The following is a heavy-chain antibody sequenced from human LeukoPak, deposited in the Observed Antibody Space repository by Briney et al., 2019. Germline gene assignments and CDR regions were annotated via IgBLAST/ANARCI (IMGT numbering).Heavy chain of an antibody. CDR3: AADAEPVYDFWSGYSSSYMDV. V-gene: IGHV3-21*01. CDR2: ISSSSSYI. Sequence: PGGSLRLSCAASGFTFSSYSMNWVRQAPGKGLEWVSSISSSSSYIYYADSVKGRFTISRDNAKNSLYLQMNSLRAGDTAVYYCAADAEPVYDFWSGYSSSYMDVWGKGTTVTVSS. J-gene: IGHJ6*03. CDR1: GFTFSSYS. D-gene: IGHD3-3*01.